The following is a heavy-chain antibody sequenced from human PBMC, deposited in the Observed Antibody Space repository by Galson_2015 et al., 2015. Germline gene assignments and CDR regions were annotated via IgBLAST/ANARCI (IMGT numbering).Heavy chain of an antibody. J-gene: IGHJ4*02. CDR3: TTDAGGIAAAGTI. D-gene: IGHD6-13*01. CDR1: GFTFSNAW. CDR2: IKSKTDGGTT. V-gene: IGHV3-15*01. Sequence: SLRLSCAASGFTFSNAWMSWVRQAPGKGLEWVGRIKSKTDGGTTDYAAPVKGRFTISRDDSKNTLHLQMNSLKTEDTAVYYCTTDAGGIAAAGTIWGQGTLVTVSS.